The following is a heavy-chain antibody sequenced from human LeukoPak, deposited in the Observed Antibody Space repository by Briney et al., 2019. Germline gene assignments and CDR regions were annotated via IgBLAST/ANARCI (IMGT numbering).Heavy chain of an antibody. CDR3: ARESESSGWYDY. Sequence: GGSLRLSCAAPGFIFHDYAIHWVRQSPGKGLECVSLISGDGGSTFYADSVKGRFTISRDNSKNSLYLQMNSLRSDDTALYYCARESESSGWYDYWGQGTLVTVSS. CDR1: GFIFHDYA. D-gene: IGHD6-19*01. CDR2: ISGDGGST. V-gene: IGHV3-43*02. J-gene: IGHJ4*02.